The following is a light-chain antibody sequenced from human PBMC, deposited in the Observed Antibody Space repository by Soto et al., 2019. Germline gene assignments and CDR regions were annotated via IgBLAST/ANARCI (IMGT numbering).Light chain of an antibody. CDR3: LQHNYYSWT. Sequence: GDRVTITCRASQDIGNDLGWYQQKPGKAPKRLIYAAFTLQSGVPSRFSVSRSGTEFTLAINRLKTEDFATYDRLQHNYYSWTFCQGTKVDIK. V-gene: IGKV1-17*01. J-gene: IGKJ1*01. CDR2: AAF. CDR1: QDIGND.